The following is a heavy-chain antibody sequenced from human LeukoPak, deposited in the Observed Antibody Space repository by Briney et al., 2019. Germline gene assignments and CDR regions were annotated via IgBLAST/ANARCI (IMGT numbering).Heavy chain of an antibody. Sequence: SETLSLTXTVSGGSIRSYYWSWIRQPAGKGLEWIGRIYTSGSTNYNPSLKSRVTMSVDTSKNQFSLKLSSVTAADTAVYYCARDLALYYYDSSGNAFDIWGQGTMVTVSS. CDR3: ARDLALYYYDSSGNAFDI. CDR1: GGSIRSYY. V-gene: IGHV4-4*07. D-gene: IGHD3-22*01. J-gene: IGHJ3*02. CDR2: IYTSGST.